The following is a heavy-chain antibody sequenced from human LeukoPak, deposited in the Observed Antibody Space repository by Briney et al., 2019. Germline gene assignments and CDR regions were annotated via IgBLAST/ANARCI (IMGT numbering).Heavy chain of an antibody. J-gene: IGHJ4*02. V-gene: IGHV5-51*01. CDR1: GYSFSNYW. CDR2: IYPGDSDT. D-gene: IGHD2-2*01. CDR3: ARHCSSTSCYAFDY. Sequence: GESLKISCKGSGYSFSNYWIGWVRQMPGKGLEWMGIIYPGDSDTRYSPSFQGQVTISADKSISTAYLQWSSLKASDTAMYYCARHCSSTSCYAFDYWGQGTLVTVSS.